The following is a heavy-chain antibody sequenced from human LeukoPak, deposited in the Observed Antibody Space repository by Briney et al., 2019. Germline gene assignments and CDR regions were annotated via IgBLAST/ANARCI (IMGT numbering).Heavy chain of an antibody. V-gene: IGHV3-20*04. CDR2: INWNGGST. Sequence: GGSLRLSCAASGFTFDDYGMSWVRQAPGKGLEWVSGINWNGGSTGYADSVKGRFTISRDNAKNSLYLQMNSLRAEDTALYYCAREYSSSWYGYYYYYMDVWGKGTTVTVSS. CDR1: GFTFDDYG. CDR3: AREYSSSWYGYYYYYMDV. J-gene: IGHJ6*03. D-gene: IGHD6-13*01.